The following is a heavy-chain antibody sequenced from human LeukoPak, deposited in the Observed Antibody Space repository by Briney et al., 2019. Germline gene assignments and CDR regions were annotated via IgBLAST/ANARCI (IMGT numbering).Heavy chain of an antibody. CDR1: GFTFSSYA. D-gene: IGHD3-10*01. CDR2: ISGSDGST. CDR3: AYMRGLYYGIDY. J-gene: IGHJ4*02. Sequence: GGSLRLSCAASGFTFSSYAMTWVRQAPGKGLEWVSSISGSDGSTYYADSVKGRFTISRDNSKNTLYLQMNSLRAEDTAVYYCAYMRGLYYGIDYWGQGPLVTVSS. V-gene: IGHV3-23*01.